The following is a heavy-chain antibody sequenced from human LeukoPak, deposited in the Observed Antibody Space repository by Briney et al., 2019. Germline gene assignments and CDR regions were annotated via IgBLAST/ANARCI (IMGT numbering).Heavy chain of an antibody. CDR2: ISSSSSYI. D-gene: IGHD5-24*01. CDR3: ARARWYSSDY. Sequence: GGSLRLSCAASGFSFSFYRMDWVRQAPGKGLEWVSSISSSSSYIYYADSVKGRFTISRDNAKNTLYLQMNSLRAEDTAVYYCARARWYSSDYWGQGTLVTVSS. J-gene: IGHJ4*02. CDR1: GFSFSFYR. V-gene: IGHV3-21*01.